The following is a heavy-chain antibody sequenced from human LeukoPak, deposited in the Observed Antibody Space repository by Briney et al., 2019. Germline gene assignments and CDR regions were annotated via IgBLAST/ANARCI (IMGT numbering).Heavy chain of an antibody. CDR1: GITLSNYG. J-gene: IGHJ4*02. D-gene: IGHD3-10*01. CDR3: AKRGIVIRAVIIVGFHKEAYYFDD. CDR2: ISGSAGGT. V-gene: IGHV3-23*01. Sequence: GGSLRLSCAASGITLSNYGMSWVRQAPGKGLEWVAGISGSAGGTIYAASVKGRFTISRDNAKNTLYLQMNSLRAEDTAVYFCAKRGIVIRAVIIVGFHKEAYYFDDWGQGALVNVSS.